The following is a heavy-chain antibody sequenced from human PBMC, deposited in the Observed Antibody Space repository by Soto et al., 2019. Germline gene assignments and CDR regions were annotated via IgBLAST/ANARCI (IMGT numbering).Heavy chain of an antibody. CDR1: GGSISGGGYS. J-gene: IGHJ6*02. CDR2: IYHTGTT. CDR3: ASDHFDFWSGYNV. Sequence: QLQLQESGSGLVKPSQTLSLTCAVSGGSISGGGYSWSWFRQPPGKGLEWVGYIYHTGTTYYNPSLKSRVTISEDTSKNQISLKLSSVTAADTAVYYCASDHFDFWSGYNVWGQGTTVTVSS. V-gene: IGHV4-30-2*01. D-gene: IGHD3-3*01.